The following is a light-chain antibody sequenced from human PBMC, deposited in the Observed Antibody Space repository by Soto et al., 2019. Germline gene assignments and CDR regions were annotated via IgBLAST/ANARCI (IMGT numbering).Light chain of an antibody. CDR2: QDS. CDR3: QAWDSSTHYV. J-gene: IGLJ1*01. Sequence: SYELTQPPSVSVSPGQTASITCSGDKLGDKYACWYQQKPGQSPVLVIYQDSKRPSGIHERFSGSNSGNTATLTISGTQAMDEADYYCQAWDSSTHYVFGTGTKLTVL. V-gene: IGLV3-1*01. CDR1: KLGDKY.